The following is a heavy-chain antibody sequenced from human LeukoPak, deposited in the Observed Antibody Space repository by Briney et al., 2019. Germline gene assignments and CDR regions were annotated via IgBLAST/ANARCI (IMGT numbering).Heavy chain of an antibody. CDR2: IRYDGSNK. J-gene: IGHJ4*02. CDR3: AILITLVRQYYLDY. D-gene: IGHD3-10*01. Sequence: GGSLRLSCAASGFTFSSYGMHWVRQAPGKGLEWVAFIRYDGSNKYYADSVKGRFTISRDNSKNTLYLQMKSLRAEDTAIYYCAILITLVRQYYLDYWGQGTLVTVSS. V-gene: IGHV3-30*02. CDR1: GFTFSSYG.